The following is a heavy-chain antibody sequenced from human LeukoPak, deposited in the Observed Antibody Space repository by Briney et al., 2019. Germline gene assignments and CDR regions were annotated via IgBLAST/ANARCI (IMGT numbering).Heavy chain of an antibody. V-gene: IGHV4-4*07. Sequence: SETLSLTCTVSGGSISSYYWSWIRQPAGKGLEWIGRIYTSGSTAYNPSLKSRVTMSVDTSKNQFSLKLSSVTAADTAIYYCARGPTTVTVRFGFDPWGQGTLVTAPS. CDR2: IYTSGST. D-gene: IGHD4-17*01. J-gene: IGHJ5*02. CDR1: GGSISSYY. CDR3: ARGPTTVTVRFGFDP.